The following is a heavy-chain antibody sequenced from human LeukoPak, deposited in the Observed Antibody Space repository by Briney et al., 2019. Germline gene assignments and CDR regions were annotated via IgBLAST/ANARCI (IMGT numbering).Heavy chain of an antibody. CDR2: FYYGGST. V-gene: IGHV4-39*01. Sequence: SETLSLTCTVSGGSISSSVYYWGWIRQPPGKGLEYIGSFYYGGSTYYNPSLKSRVSISVDTSKNRFSLKLNSVTAADTAVYYCARHNAGAGDFDYWGQGTLVTVSS. J-gene: IGHJ4*02. D-gene: IGHD1-1*01. CDR1: GGSISSSVYY. CDR3: ARHNAGAGDFDY.